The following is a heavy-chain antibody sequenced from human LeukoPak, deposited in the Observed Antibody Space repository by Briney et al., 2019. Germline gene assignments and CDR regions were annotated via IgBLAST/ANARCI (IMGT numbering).Heavy chain of an antibody. CDR3: ATTKREDIVVVVAATYLDY. V-gene: IGHV1-2*02. D-gene: IGHD2-15*01. CDR1: GYTFTGYY. Sequence: ASVKVSCKASGYTFTGYYMHWVRQAPGQGLEWMGWINPNSGGTNYAQKFQGRVTMTRDTSISTAYMELSRLRSDDTAVYYCATTKREDIVVVVAATYLDYWGQGTLVTVSS. CDR2: INPNSGGT. J-gene: IGHJ4*02.